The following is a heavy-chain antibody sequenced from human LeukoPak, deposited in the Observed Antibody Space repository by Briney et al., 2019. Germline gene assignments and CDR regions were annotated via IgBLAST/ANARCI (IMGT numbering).Heavy chain of an antibody. CDR2: INHSGST. V-gene: IGHV4-34*01. J-gene: IGHJ4*02. D-gene: IGHD2-8*01. Sequence: SETLSLTCAVYGGSFSGYYWSWIRQPPGKGLEWIGEINHSGSTNYNPSLKSRVTISVDTSKNQFSLKLSSVTAADTAVYYCARRPEVYAIGYWGQGTLVTVSS. CDR1: GGSFSGYY. CDR3: ARRPEVYAIGY.